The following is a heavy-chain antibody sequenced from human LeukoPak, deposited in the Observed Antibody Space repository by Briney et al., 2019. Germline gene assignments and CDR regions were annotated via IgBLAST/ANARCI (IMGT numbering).Heavy chain of an antibody. V-gene: IGHV5-51*01. D-gene: IGHD2-2*01. CDR3: ARLPGYCSSTSCSYAYNWFDP. Sequence: GESLKISCKGSRYSFTSYWIGWVRQMPGKGLEWMGIIYPGDSDTRYSPSLQGQVTISADKSISTAYLQWSSLKASDTAMYYCARLPGYCSSTSCSYAYNWFDPWGQGTLVTVSS. CDR2: IYPGDSDT. CDR1: RYSFTSYW. J-gene: IGHJ5*02.